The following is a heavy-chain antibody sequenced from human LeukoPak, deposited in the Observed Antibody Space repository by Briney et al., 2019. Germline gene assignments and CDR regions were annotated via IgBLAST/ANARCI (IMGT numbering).Heavy chain of an antibody. D-gene: IGHD4-11*01. CDR3: AIAPSGYSNYVGDW. J-gene: IGHJ4*02. V-gene: IGHV1-2*06. CDR1: GYTFTGYY. CDR2: INPNSGGT. Sequence: ASVKVSCKASGYTFTGYYMHWVRQAPGQGLEWMGRINPNSGGTNYAQKFQGRVTMTSETSISTAYMELSRLRSDDTAVYYCAIAPSGYSNYVGDWWGQGTLVTVSS.